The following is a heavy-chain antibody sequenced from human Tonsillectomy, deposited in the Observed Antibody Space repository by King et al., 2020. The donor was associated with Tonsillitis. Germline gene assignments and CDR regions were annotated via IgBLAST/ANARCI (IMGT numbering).Heavy chain of an antibody. CDR1: GYSFTSYW. D-gene: IGHD2-15*01. CDR2: IYPGDSDT. CDR3: ARLCSGASCYSGGFDI. J-gene: IGHJ3*02. Sequence: QLVQSGAEVKKPGESLKISCKGSGYSFTSYWIGWVRQMPAKGLEWMGIIYPGDSDTRYSPSFQGQVTISADKSISTAYLQWSSLTASDTAMYYCARLCSGASCYSGGFDIWGQGAMGTVSS. V-gene: IGHV5-51*01.